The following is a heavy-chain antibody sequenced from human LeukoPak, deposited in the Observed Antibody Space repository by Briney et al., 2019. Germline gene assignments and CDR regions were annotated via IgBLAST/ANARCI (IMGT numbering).Heavy chain of an antibody. V-gene: IGHV3-21*01. Sequence: GGSLRLSCLTSGFTLSTNAMSWVRQAPGKGLEWVSSISSSSSYIYYADSVKGRFTISRDNAKNSLYLQMNSLRAEDTAVYYCARDQYSSSWSPAGYWGQGTLVTVSS. CDR1: GFTLSTNA. CDR3: ARDQYSSSWSPAGY. CDR2: ISSSSSYI. J-gene: IGHJ4*02. D-gene: IGHD6-13*01.